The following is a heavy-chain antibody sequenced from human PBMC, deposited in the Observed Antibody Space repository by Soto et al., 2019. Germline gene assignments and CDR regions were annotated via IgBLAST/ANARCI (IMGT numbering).Heavy chain of an antibody. V-gene: IGHV1-8*01. Sequence: GASVKVSCKGSGHTFSSYDINWVRQATGQGLEWMGWMNPNSGNTGYAQKFRGRVTMTRNTSISTAYIELSSLRSEDTAVYYCARSRMTALGYYYYGMDVWGQGTTVTVSS. CDR2: MNPNSGNT. CDR1: GHTFSSYD. J-gene: IGHJ6*02. D-gene: IGHD5-18*01. CDR3: ARSRMTALGYYYYGMDV.